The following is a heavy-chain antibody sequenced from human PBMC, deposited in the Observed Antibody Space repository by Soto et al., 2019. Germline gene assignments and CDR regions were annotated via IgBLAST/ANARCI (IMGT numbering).Heavy chain of an antibody. CDR3: AKDPSIVREQQTDY. D-gene: IGHD3-10*01. V-gene: IGHV3-23*01. CDR1: GFTFSSYA. CDR2: ISGSGGST. Sequence: GGSLRLSCAASGFTFSSYAMSWVRQAPGKGLEWVSAISGSGGSTYYADSVKGRFTISRDNSKNTLYLQMNSLRAEDTAVYYCAKDPSIVREQQTDYWGQGTLVTVSS. J-gene: IGHJ4*02.